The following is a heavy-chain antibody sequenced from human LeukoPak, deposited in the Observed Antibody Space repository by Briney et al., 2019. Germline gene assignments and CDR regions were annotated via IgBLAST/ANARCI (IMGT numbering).Heavy chain of an antibody. J-gene: IGHJ3*02. Sequence: SETLSLTCAVHGGSFSGYFWSWIRQPPGKGLEWIGEMNHSGDTNHSPSLKSRVTLSVDMSKNQFPLKLSSVTAADTAVYYCARDVSDGYSYGDAFDIWGQGTMVTVSS. CDR3: ARDVSDGYSYGDAFDI. CDR1: GGSFSGYF. V-gene: IGHV4-34*01. D-gene: IGHD5-18*01. CDR2: MNHSGDT.